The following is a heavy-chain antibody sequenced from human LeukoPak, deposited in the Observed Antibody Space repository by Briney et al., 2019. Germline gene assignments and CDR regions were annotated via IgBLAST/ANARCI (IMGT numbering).Heavy chain of an antibody. CDR2: TYNRGST. V-gene: IGHV4-59*01. J-gene: IGHJ4*02. CDR3: ARAEKAVTGTLDS. Sequence: SETLSLTCTVSGDSISNYYWSWIRQSPGKELEWIGYTYNRGSTIYNPSLKSRVTISTDTSKNQLSLRLTSVTAADTAVYCARAEKAVTGTLDSWGQGTLITVSS. D-gene: IGHD6-19*01. CDR1: GDSISNYY.